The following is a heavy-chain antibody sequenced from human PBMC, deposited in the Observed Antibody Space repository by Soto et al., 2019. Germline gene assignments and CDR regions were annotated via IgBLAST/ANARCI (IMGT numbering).Heavy chain of an antibody. Sequence: QVQLVQSGAEVKKPGSSVKVSCKASGGTFSSYAISWVRQAPGQGLEWMGGIITIFGTANYAQKFQGRVTITADESTSTAYMELSSLRSEDTAVYYCVGKGCSSTSCYVGVDYWGQGTLVTVSS. D-gene: IGHD2-2*01. CDR1: GGTFSSYA. V-gene: IGHV1-69*01. J-gene: IGHJ4*02. CDR3: VGKGCSSTSCYVGVDY. CDR2: IITIFGTA.